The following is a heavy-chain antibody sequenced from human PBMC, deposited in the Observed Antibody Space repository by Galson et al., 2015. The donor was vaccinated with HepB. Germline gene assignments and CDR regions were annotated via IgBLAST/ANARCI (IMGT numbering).Heavy chain of an antibody. Sequence: SLRLSCAASGFTFSSYAMNWVRQAPGKGLEWVSAISGSGRSTYYADSVKGRFTISRDNSKSTLYLQMNSLRAEDTAVYYCAKDRTTGWNDCYYYYGMDAWGQGTTVTVSS. J-gene: IGHJ6*02. CDR2: ISGSGRST. V-gene: IGHV3-23*01. D-gene: IGHD1-1*01. CDR1: GFTFSSYA. CDR3: AKDRTTGWNDCYYYYGMDA.